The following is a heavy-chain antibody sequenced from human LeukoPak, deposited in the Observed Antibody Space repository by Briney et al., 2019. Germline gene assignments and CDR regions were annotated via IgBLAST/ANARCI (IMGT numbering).Heavy chain of an antibody. CDR3: AREYYDFWSGYVRSFDY. D-gene: IGHD3-3*01. CDR1: GFTFSSYA. Sequence: PGGSLRLSCAASGFTFSSYAMSWVRQAPGKGLEWVSSIGGGGVDTYYADSVKGRFTISRDNAKNSLYLQMNSLRAEDTAVYYCAREYYDFWSGYVRSFDYWGQGTLVTVSS. CDR2: IGGGGVDT. J-gene: IGHJ4*02. V-gene: IGHV3-23*01.